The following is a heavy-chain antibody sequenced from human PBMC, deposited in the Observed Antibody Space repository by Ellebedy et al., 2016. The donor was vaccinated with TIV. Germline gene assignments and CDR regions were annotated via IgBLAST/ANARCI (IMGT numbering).Heavy chain of an antibody. CDR1: GYTFTGHY. J-gene: IGHJ4*02. V-gene: IGHV1-2*02. D-gene: IGHD2-21*02. CDR3: STSGSPYCGDDCYSGSFDY. Sequence: ASVKVSCXASGYTFTGHYFHWVRQAPGQGLEWMGWIDPNSGDTDFAQKFQGRITMTRDTSINTGFMELISLKFDDTAVYYCSTSGSPYCGDDCYSGSFDYWGQGALVTVSS. CDR2: IDPNSGDT.